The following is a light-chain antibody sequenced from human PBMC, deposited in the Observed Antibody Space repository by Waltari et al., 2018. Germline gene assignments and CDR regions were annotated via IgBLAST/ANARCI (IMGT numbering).Light chain of an antibody. Sequence: DIQMTQSTSSLSASVGDRVTITCRASQTISRHLNLYQWKVGRATVLLISTASSLQSGVPSRFSGSGAGTGYTLTISSLQPEDFATYFCQQSYSLPLTFGGVTKVDLK. CDR3: QQSYSLPLT. J-gene: IGKJ4*01. CDR2: TAS. V-gene: IGKV1-39*01. CDR1: QTISRH.